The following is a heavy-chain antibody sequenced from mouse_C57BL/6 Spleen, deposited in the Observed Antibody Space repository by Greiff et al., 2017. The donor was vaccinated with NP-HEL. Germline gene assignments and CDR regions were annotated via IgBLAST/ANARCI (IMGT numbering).Heavy chain of an antibody. J-gene: IGHJ3*01. CDR2: INPSTGGT. D-gene: IGHD2-4*01. Sequence: EVQLQQSGPELVKPGASVKISCKASGYSFTGYYMHWVKQSSEKSLEWIGEINPSTGGTSYNQKFKGKATLTVDKSSSTAYMQLKSLTSEDSAVYYCAREIYYEWFAYWGQGTLVTVSA. CDR3: AREIYYEWFAY. V-gene: IGHV1-43*01. CDR1: GYSFTGYY.